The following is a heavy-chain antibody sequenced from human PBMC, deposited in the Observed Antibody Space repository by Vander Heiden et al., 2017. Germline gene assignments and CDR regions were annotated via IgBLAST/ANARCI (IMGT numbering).Heavy chain of an antibody. V-gene: IGHV3-53*02. Sequence: EVQLVETGGGLIQPGGSLTPSGAASGFTVSSHYISWVRQAPGKGLGWVSVIYSGGSTYYADSVKGRFTISRDNSKNTLYLQMNSLRAEDTAVYYCARDLTDYGDYGMDVWGQGTTVTVSS. CDR2: IYSGGST. CDR1: GFTVSSHY. J-gene: IGHJ6*02. D-gene: IGHD4-17*01. CDR3: ARDLTDYGDYGMDV.